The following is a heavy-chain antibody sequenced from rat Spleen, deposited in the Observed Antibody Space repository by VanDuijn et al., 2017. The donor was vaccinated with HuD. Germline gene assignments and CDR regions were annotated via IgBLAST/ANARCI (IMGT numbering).Heavy chain of an antibody. CDR2: ISYGDSSGHSST. CDR1: GFTYSNYV. Sequence: EVQLVESGGGLVQPGRSLKLSCAASGFTYSNYVMAWVRQAPTKGLEWVATISYGDSSGHSSTYYRDSVKGRFTISRDNTKSTLSLQMDSLRSEDTATYYCARRHYGYTDYFDYWGQGVMVPVSS. D-gene: IGHD1-11*01. J-gene: IGHJ2*01. CDR3: ARRHYGYTDYFDY. V-gene: IGHV5-29*01.